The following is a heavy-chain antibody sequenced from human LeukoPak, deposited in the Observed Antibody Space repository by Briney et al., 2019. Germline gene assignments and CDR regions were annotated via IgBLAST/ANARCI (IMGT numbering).Heavy chain of an antibody. D-gene: IGHD3-3*01. CDR1: GYTFSDYW. J-gene: IGHJ4*02. CDR2: IYPRDSDT. Sequence: GESLKISCQTSGYTFSDYWIGWERQMPGKGLEWMGIIYPRDSDTKYSPSFQGQVVISVDKSINTAYLQWSSLKASDTAMYYCARLGRYYDFWSGYSYWGQGTLVTVSS. V-gene: IGHV5-51*01. CDR3: ARLGRYYDFWSGYSY.